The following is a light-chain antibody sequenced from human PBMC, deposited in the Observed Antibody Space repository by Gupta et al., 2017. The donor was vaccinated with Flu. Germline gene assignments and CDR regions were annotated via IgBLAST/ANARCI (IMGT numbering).Light chain of an antibody. Sequence: LSPWESATHSCRASQSVTSSFITWYEQKPRKPPRLPNYVASIRATGIRDRFSGSGGGTECTVTISRLEPEDFAVYYCQHYNRLSTMYAFGQGTKLEIK. V-gene: IGKV3-20*01. CDR2: VAS. J-gene: IGKJ2*01. CDR1: QSVTSSF. CDR3: QHYNRLSTMYA.